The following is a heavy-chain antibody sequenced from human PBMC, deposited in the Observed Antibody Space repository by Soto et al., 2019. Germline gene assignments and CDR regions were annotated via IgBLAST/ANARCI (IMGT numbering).Heavy chain of an antibody. D-gene: IGHD6-13*01. Sequence: ASVTVSCKASGYTFISSDIDWVRQAAGQGPELMGWMNPNSGNTGYAQKFQGRVAMTRNTSIATAYMELGSLRFEDTAVYYCATRAAWDVRDHWGQGTLVTVSS. V-gene: IGHV1-8*01. CDR2: MNPNSGNT. CDR1: GYTFISSD. J-gene: IGHJ4*02. CDR3: ATRAAWDVRDH.